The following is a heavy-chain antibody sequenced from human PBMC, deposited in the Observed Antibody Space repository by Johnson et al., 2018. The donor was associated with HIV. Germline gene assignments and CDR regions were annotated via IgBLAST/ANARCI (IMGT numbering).Heavy chain of an antibody. CDR3: AKGTGSGWSGSLDAFDI. V-gene: IGHV3-43D*03. CDR2: ISWDGGST. CDR1: GFTFDDYA. J-gene: IGHJ3*02. Sequence: VQLVESGGVVVQPGGSLRLSCAASGFTFDDYAMHWVRQAPGKGLEWVSLISWDGGSTYYADSVKGRFTISRENSKNSLYLEMNSLRAEDTALYYCAKGTGSGWSGSLDAFDIWGQGTMVTVSS. D-gene: IGHD6-19*01.